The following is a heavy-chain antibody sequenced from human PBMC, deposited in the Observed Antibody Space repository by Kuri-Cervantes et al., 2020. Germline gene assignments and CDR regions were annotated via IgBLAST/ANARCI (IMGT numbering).Heavy chain of an antibody. D-gene: IGHD6-25*01. CDR2: IYYSGST. CDR3: ARSDSSGWYFDY. V-gene: IGHV4-39*07. CDR1: GGSISSSSYY. Sequence: GSLRLSCTVSGGSISSSSYYWGWIRQPPGKGLEWIGSIYYSGSTYYNPSLKSRVTISVDTSKNQFSLKLSSVTAADTAVYYCARSDSSGWYFDYWGQGNLVTVSS. J-gene: IGHJ4*02.